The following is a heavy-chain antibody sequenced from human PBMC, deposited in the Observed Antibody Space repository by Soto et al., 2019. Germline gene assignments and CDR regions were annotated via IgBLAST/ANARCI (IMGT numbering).Heavy chain of an antibody. CDR2: VKSKTDGGTI. J-gene: IGHJ4*02. CDR1: GFTFSNAW. Sequence: EVQLVENGGGLVKPGGSLRLSCAASGFTFSNAWMTWVRQAPGKGLEWVGRVKSKTDGGTIDYAAPVKDRFTISRDDSKNTLYLQTNSLKTEDTAVFYCIGTYSGSSMRFDYWGQSTLVTVSS. V-gene: IGHV3-15*01. D-gene: IGHD5-12*01. CDR3: IGTYSGSSMRFDY.